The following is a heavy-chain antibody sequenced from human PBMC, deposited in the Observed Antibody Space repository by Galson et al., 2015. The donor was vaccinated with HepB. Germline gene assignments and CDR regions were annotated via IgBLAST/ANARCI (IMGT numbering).Heavy chain of an antibody. V-gene: IGHV1-24*01. D-gene: IGHD3-16*01. CDR1: GYTLTELS. Sequence: SVKVSCKVSGYTLTELSMHWVRQAPGKGLEWMGGFDPEDGETIYAQKFQGRVTMTEDTSTDTAYMELSSLRSEDTAVYYCATTLRGPNYYMDVWGKGTTVTASS. J-gene: IGHJ6*03. CDR2: FDPEDGET. CDR3: ATTLRGPNYYMDV.